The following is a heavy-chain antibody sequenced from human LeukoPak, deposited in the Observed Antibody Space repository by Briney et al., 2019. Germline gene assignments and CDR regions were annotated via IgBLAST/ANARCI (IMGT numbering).Heavy chain of an antibody. D-gene: IGHD2-2*01. Sequence: PSETLSLTCTVSGSSIRSSSYHWGWVRQPPGKGLEWIGNIHYSGSTSYNPSLKNRVTLSVDMSKNQFSLKLSSVTTADTAVFYCARLTGRDTSDWPYFHYWGQGALVTVSS. CDR3: ARLTGRDTSDWPYFHY. J-gene: IGHJ4*01. CDR2: IHYSGST. CDR1: GSSIRSSSYH. V-gene: IGHV4-39*01.